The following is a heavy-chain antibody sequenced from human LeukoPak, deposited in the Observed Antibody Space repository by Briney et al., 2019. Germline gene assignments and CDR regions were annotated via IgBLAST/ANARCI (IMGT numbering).Heavy chain of an antibody. CDR3: ARDQGDIVVVPAAIDY. CDR1: GFTFSSYE. D-gene: IGHD2-2*01. Sequence: GGSLRLSCAVSGFTFSSYEMNLVRQAPGKGLEWVANIKQDGSEKYYVDSVKGRFTISRDNAKNSLYLQMNSLRAEDTAVYYCARDQGDIVVVPAAIDYWGQGTLVTVSS. J-gene: IGHJ4*02. CDR2: IKQDGSEK. V-gene: IGHV3-7*01.